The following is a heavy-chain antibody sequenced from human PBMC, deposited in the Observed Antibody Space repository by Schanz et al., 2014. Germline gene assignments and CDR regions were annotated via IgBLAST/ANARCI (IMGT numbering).Heavy chain of an antibody. CDR2: LTEGGGGT. CDR1: GFSFSIFA. CDR3: AKSKSQLPLFDY. Sequence: EVQLLESGGGLVQPGGSLRLSCAASGFSFSIFAMTWVRQAPGKGLEWVSGLTEGGGGTYYTDAVKGRFTISRDSSKNPLYLQMNSLRADDTAVYYCAKSKSQLPLFDYWGQGTLVAVSS. J-gene: IGHJ4*02. D-gene: IGHD2-21*01. V-gene: IGHV3-23*01.